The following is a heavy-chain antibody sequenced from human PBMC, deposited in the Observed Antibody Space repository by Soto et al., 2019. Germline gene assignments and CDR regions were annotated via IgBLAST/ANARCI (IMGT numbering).Heavy chain of an antibody. D-gene: IGHD1-20*01. CDR3: ARGPAGGITGTEPPKSYYYYMDV. CDR1: GYTFTGYY. J-gene: IGHJ6*03. V-gene: IGHV1-2*04. Sequence: GASVKVSCKASGYTFTGYYMHWVRQAPGQGLEWMGWINPNSGGTNYAQKFQGWVTMTRDTSISTAYMELSRLRSDDTAVYYCARGPAGGITGTEPPKSYYYYMDVWGKGTTVTVSS. CDR2: INPNSGGT.